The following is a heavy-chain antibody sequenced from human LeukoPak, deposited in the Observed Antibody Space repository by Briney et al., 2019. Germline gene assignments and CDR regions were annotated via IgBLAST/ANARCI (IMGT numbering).Heavy chain of an antibody. CDR1: GFTVSSNY. Sequence: GGSLRLSCAASGFTVSSNYMSWVRQAPGKGLEWVSVIYSGGSTYYADSAKGRFTISRDNSKNTLYLQMNSLRAEDTAVYYCARDGLVGALDYWGQGTLVTVSS. CDR2: IYSGGST. J-gene: IGHJ4*02. D-gene: IGHD1-26*01. CDR3: ARDGLVGALDY. V-gene: IGHV3-53*01.